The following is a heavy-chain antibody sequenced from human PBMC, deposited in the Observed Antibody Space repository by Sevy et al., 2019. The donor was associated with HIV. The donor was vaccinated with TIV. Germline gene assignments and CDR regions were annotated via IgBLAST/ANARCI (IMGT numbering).Heavy chain of an antibody. D-gene: IGHD3-9*01. V-gene: IGHV3-74*01. CDR3: ARVPAYYDILSGYYYGMDV. Sequence: GGYLRLSCAASGFTFSSYWMHWVRQAPGKGLVWVSRINSDGSSTSYADTVKGRFTISRDNAKNTLYLQMNSLRAEDTAVYYCARVPAYYDILSGYYYGMDVWGQGTTVTVSS. CDR1: GFTFSSYW. J-gene: IGHJ6*02. CDR2: INSDGSST.